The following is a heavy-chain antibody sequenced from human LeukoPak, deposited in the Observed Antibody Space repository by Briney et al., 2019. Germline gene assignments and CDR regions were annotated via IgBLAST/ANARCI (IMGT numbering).Heavy chain of an antibody. Sequence: SQTLSLTCSVSGGAIGSDGYYWNWIRQPPGKGLEWIGYIYYSGSTNYNPSLKSRVTISVDTSKNQFSLKLSSVTAADTAVYYCARLSQRYSYGSGLFDYWGQGTLVTVSS. CDR2: IYYSGST. CDR1: GGAIGSDGYY. CDR3: ARLSQRYSYGSGLFDY. V-gene: IGHV4-61*08. J-gene: IGHJ4*02. D-gene: IGHD5-18*01.